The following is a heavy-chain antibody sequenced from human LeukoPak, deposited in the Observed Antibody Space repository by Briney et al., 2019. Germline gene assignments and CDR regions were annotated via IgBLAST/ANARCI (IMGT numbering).Heavy chain of an antibody. CDR3: ARHNYDDYVFDI. D-gene: IGHD4-17*01. V-gene: IGHV4-59*08. CDR1: GGSLSSYY. Sequence: SETLSLTCTVSGGSLSSYYFSWIRQSPGKGLEWIAYINYSGSASYNPSLKSRVTMSVDTSKQFSLSLSSVTAADTVVYYCARHNYDDYVFDIWGQGTKVTVSS. CDR2: INYSGSA. J-gene: IGHJ3*02.